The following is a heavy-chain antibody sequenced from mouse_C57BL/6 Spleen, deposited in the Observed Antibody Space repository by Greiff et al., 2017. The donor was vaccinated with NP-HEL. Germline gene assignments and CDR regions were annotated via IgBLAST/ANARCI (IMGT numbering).Heavy chain of an antibody. CDR1: GYTFTDYY. Sequence: VQLQQSGPELVKPGASVKISCKASGYTFTDYYMNWVKQSHGKSLEWIGDINPNNGGTSYNQKFKGKATLTVDKSSSTAYMELRSLTSEDSAVYYCARLITTVPYAMDYWGQGTSVTVSS. CDR2: INPNNGGT. D-gene: IGHD1-1*01. J-gene: IGHJ4*01. V-gene: IGHV1-26*01. CDR3: ARLITTVPYAMDY.